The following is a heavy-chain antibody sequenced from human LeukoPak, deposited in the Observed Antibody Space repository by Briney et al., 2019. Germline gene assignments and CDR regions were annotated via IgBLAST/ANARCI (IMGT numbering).Heavy chain of an antibody. CDR3: ARGLSGDYDFWSGYYYYYYYYMDV. CDR2: IFHTGDV. CDR1: GYSINSGYF. V-gene: IGHV4-38-2*02. D-gene: IGHD3-3*01. Sequence: PSETLSLTCTVSGYSINSGYFWGWVRQPPGKGPEWIGSIFHTGDVYYNPSLRSRVTVSVDTSKNQFSLKLSSVTAADTAVYYCARGLSGDYDFWSGYYYYYYYYMDVWGKGTTVTVSS. J-gene: IGHJ6*03.